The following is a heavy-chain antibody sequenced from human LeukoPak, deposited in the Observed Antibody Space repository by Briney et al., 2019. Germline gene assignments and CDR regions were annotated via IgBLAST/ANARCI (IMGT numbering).Heavy chain of an antibody. J-gene: IGHJ4*02. Sequence: GGSLRLSCAASGFTFSDYWMTWVRQAPGKGPEWVANIREDGRKAYYVDSVRGRFTISRDNVKNSLYLRMSYLRTEDTAIYYCARDQVGGHYQFWGQGALVAVSS. V-gene: IGHV3-7*01. CDR3: ARDQVGGHYQF. CDR1: GFTFSDYW. D-gene: IGHD2-21*02. CDR2: IREDGRKA.